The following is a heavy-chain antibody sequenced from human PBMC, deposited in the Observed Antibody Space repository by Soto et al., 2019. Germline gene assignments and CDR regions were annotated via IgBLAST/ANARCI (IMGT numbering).Heavy chain of an antibody. V-gene: IGHV5-10-1*01. CDR3: ARHLTVMYYGMDV. CDR2: IDPSDSYT. D-gene: IGHD3-16*01. J-gene: IGHJ6*02. CDR1: AYSLTSYG. Sequence: ESLRISCKGCAYSLTSYGISWLRQIPGKGLEWMGRIDPSDSYTNYSPSFQGHVTISADKSISTAYLQWSSLKASDTAMYYCARHLTVMYYGMDVWGQGTTVTVSS.